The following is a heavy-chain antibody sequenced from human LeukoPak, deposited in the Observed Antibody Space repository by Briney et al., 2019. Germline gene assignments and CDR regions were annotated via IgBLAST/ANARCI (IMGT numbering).Heavy chain of an antibody. J-gene: IGHJ3*02. CDR1: GFTFSSYN. V-gene: IGHV3-21*01. Sequence: GGSLRLSCAASGFTFSSYNMNWVRQAPGKGLEWVSSISSSSSYIYYADPVKGRFTISRDNGKSSLYLQMSSLRVEDTAVYYCARDLGEWVYGFDIWGQGTMVTVSS. CDR3: ARDLGEWVYGFDI. CDR2: ISSSSSYI. D-gene: IGHD3-10*01.